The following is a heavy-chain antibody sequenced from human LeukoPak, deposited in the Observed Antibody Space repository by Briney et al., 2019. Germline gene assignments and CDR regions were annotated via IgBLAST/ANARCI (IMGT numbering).Heavy chain of an antibody. CDR3: ARWHSHGRYFDY. Sequence: SETLSLTCTVSGGFIRNYYWNWIRQPPGKGLEWIGYTSDSGNTDYKPSLKSRVTISVATSKNQFSLKLTSATAADTAVYYCARWHSHGRYFDYWGQGALVTVSS. CDR2: TSDSGNT. D-gene: IGHD2-21*01. CDR1: GGFIRNYY. V-gene: IGHV4-59*01. J-gene: IGHJ4*02.